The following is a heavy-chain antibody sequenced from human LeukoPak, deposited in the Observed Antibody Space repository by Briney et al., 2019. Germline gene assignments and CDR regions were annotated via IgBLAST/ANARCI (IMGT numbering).Heavy chain of an antibody. V-gene: IGHV4-38-2*02. Sequence: SETLSLTCTVSGYSISSGYYWGWIRQPPGKGLEWIGSIYHSGNTFYNPSLKSRVTISVDTSKNQFSLNLSSVTVADTALYYCASQQGHSDWGQGTLVTVSS. CDR1: GYSISSGYY. J-gene: IGHJ4*02. CDR3: ASQQGHSD. D-gene: IGHD6-13*01. CDR2: IYHSGNT.